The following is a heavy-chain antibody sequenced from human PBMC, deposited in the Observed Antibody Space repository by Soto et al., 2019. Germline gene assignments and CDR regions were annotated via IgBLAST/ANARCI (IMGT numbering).Heavy chain of an antibody. D-gene: IGHD5-12*01. V-gene: IGHV4-39*01. CDR2: IYYSGST. CDR3: ARLGIPGDGYNYWYYFDY. Sequence: SETLSLTCTVSGGSISSSSYYWGWIRQPPGKGLEWIGSIYYSGSTYYNPSLKSRVTISVDTSKNQFSLKLSSVTAADTAVYYCARLGIPGDGYNYWYYFDYWGQGTLVTVSS. J-gene: IGHJ4*02. CDR1: GGSISSSSYY.